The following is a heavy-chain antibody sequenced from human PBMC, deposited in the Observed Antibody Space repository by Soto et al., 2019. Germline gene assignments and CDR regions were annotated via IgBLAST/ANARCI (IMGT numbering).Heavy chain of an antibody. Sequence: QVQLVQSGAEVKKPGASVTVSCKASGFTFTSYGISRVRQAPGQGLKGMGWISDYNGNTNYARKLQGRDTMTTDISTSTAYMELRSLRSDDTAVYYCARDTISGGVFGTTVVGFDYWGQGTLVTVSS. D-gene: IGHD4-17*01. CDR1: GFTFTSYG. J-gene: IGHJ4*02. CDR3: ARDTISGGVFGTTVVGFDY. V-gene: IGHV1-18*01. CDR2: ISDYNGNT.